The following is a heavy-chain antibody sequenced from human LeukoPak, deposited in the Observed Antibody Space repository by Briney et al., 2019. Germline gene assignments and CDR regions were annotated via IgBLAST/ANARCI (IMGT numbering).Heavy chain of an antibody. CDR3: ARQTGSGLFILP. D-gene: IGHD3/OR15-3a*01. V-gene: IGHV3-21*01. CDR1: GFTFSSYS. Sequence: PGGSLRLSCAASGFTFSSYSMNWVRQAPGKGLEWVSSISDSSSYIYYADSVKGRFTISRDNAKNSLFLQMNSLRAEDTAVYYCARQTGSGLFILPGGQGTLVTVSS. J-gene: IGHJ4*02. CDR2: ISDSSSYI.